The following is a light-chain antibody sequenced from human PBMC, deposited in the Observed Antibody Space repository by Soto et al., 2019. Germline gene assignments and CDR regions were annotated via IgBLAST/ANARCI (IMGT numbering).Light chain of an antibody. J-gene: IGLJ2*01. CDR3: ATWDDDLYTPI. V-gene: IGLV2-14*02. Sequence: QSVLTQPASVSGSPGQSITISCTGTTSDVGSYSLVSWYQQHPGKAPKLMIYEGTKRPSGVSNRFSGSKSGNTASLAITGLRSDDEAVYYCATWDDDLYTPIIGGGTKLTVL. CDR1: TSDVGSYSL. CDR2: EGT.